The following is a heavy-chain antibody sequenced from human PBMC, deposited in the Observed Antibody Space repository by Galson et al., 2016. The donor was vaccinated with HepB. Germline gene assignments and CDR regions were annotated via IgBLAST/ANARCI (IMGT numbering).Heavy chain of an antibody. CDR3: AKIRLVGYNSGWGGFFDI. CDR2: IRGSGAAT. J-gene: IGHJ3*02. V-gene: IGHV3-23*01. Sequence: SLRLSCAASGFTFSIYRMNWVRQAPGKGLEWVSAIRGSGAATSYTDSVKGRFTIPRDNSKNTLDLQMNSLRAEDAAGYYCAKIRLVGYNSGWGGFFDIWGRETGHRLF. D-gene: IGHD6-19*01. CDR1: GFTFSIYR.